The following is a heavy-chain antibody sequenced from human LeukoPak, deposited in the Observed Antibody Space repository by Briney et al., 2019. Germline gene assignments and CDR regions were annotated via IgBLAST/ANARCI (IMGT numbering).Heavy chain of an antibody. Sequence: GGTLRLSCAASGFTFSSYWMHWVRQAPGKGLVWVSRINSDGSSTSYADSVKGRFTISRDNAKNTLYLQMNSLRAEDTAVYYCARGLRGIAVRGVPQNNWFDPWGQGTLVTVSS. V-gene: IGHV3-74*01. CDR3: ARGLRGIAVRGVPQNNWFDP. CDR1: GFTFSSYW. D-gene: IGHD3-10*01. CDR2: INSDGSST. J-gene: IGHJ5*02.